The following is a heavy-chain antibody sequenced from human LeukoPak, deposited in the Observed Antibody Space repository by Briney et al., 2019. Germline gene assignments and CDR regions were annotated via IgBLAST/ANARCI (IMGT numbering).Heavy chain of an antibody. J-gene: IGHJ5*02. Sequence: SVNVSCKSSGGTYSSHAISWVRQPRGRGLEWMGGHTYNFGTENYAQKFQDGLTNTTHVPTSKHYVALNGLSSEHRHVYYCAKGEPCRGFRAASPVGVWFDPWDQGTLVTVSS. CDR2: HTYNFGTE. CDR3: AKGEPCRGFRAASPVGVWFDP. D-gene: IGHD1-26*01. CDR1: GGTYSSHA. V-gene: IGHV1-69*05.